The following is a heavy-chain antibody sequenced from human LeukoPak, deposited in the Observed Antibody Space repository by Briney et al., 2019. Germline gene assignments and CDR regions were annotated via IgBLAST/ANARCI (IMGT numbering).Heavy chain of an antibody. Sequence: SETLSLTCTVSGYSISSAYHWGWIRQPPGKGLEWIGSIYRSGSTYYNPSLKSRVTISVDTSKNHLSLKLTSVTAADTAVYYCARAEWTVTLIGIDYWGQGTLVAVSS. J-gene: IGHJ4*02. D-gene: IGHD4-11*01. CDR1: GYSISSAYH. V-gene: IGHV4-38-2*02. CDR2: IYRSGST. CDR3: ARAEWTVTLIGIDY.